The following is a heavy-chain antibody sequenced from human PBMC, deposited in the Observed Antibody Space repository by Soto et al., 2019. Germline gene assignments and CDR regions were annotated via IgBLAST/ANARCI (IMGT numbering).Heavy chain of an antibody. CDR1: GGSISSAAYY. V-gene: IGHV4-31*03. CDR2: ISHSGST. CDR3: AREYTYGSNFFDC. Sequence: TLSLICTVSGGSISSAAYYWSWIRQHPGKDLEWIGYISHSGSTYYTPSLKSRVIISADTSKNQFSLNLNSVTASDTAVYYCAREYTYGSNFFDCWGQGALVTVSS. D-gene: IGHD5-18*01. J-gene: IGHJ4*02.